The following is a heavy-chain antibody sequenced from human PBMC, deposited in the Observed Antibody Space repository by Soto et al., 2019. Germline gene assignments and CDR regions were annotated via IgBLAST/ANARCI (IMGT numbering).Heavy chain of an antibody. Sequence: SETLSLTCVVYGGSFSGHFWSWIRQPPGKGLEWIGEINHSGSANYNPSLKSRVTISVDTSKNQFSLKLTSVTAADTAVYYCAGWAVGIMIFGVPKDYWSQGTQVTVS. D-gene: IGHD3-3*01. CDR3: AGWAVGIMIFGVPKDY. V-gene: IGHV4-34*01. CDR1: GGSFSGHF. J-gene: IGHJ4*02. CDR2: INHSGSA.